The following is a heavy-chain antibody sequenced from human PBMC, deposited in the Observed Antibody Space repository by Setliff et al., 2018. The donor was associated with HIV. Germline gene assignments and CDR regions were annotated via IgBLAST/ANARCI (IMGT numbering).Heavy chain of an antibody. Sequence: GGSLRLSCAASGFTFRNAWMSWVRQAPGKGLEWVGRIKSKSDGGAVHYAAPVKGRFTISRDDSHDTLYLEMNSLTNEDTAMYYCTTYSSVYYHSDCWGQGTLVTVSS. D-gene: IGHD3-22*01. CDR1: GFTFRNAW. V-gene: IGHV3-15*06. CDR2: IKSKSDGGAV. J-gene: IGHJ4*02. CDR3: TTYSSVYYHSDC.